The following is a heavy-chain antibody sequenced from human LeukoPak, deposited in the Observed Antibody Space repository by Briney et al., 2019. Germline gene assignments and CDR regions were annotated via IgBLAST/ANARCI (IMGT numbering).Heavy chain of an antibody. D-gene: IGHD1-1*01. V-gene: IGHV4-59*01. CDR3: AREWERFDP. J-gene: IGHJ5*02. CDR1: GGSFSGYY. CDR2: IYYSGST. Sequence: SETLSLTCAVYGGSFSGYYWSWIRQPPGKGLEWIGYIYYSGSTNYNPSLKSRVTISVDTSKNQFSLKLSSVTAADTAVYYCAREWERFDPWAREPWSPSPQ.